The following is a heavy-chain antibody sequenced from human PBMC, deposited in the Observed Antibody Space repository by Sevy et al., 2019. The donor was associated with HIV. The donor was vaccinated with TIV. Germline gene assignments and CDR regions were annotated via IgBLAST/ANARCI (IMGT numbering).Heavy chain of an antibody. D-gene: IGHD1-26*01. CDR3: ARDPTYSGSPYYFDY. J-gene: IGHJ4*02. CDR1: GFTFSSYA. V-gene: IGHV3-30-3*01. CDR2: ISYDGSNK. Sequence: GGSLRLSCAASGFTFSSYAMHWVRQAPGKGLEWVAVISYDGSNKYYAESVKGRFTISRDNSKNTLYLQMNSLRAEDTAVYYCARDPTYSGSPYYFDYWGQGTLVTVSS.